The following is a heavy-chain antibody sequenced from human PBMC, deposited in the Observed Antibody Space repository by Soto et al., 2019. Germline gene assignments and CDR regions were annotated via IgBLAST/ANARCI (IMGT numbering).Heavy chain of an antibody. CDR3: ASLGWSAFDI. D-gene: IGHD6-19*01. CDR2: ISSNGGST. CDR1: GFTFSSYA. J-gene: IGHJ3*02. Sequence: PGGSLRLSCAASGFTFSSYAMHWVRQAPGKGLEYVSAISSNGGSTYYASSVKGRFTISRDNSKNTLYLQMGSLRAEDMAVYYCASLGWSAFDIRGQGTMVTVSS. V-gene: IGHV3-64*01.